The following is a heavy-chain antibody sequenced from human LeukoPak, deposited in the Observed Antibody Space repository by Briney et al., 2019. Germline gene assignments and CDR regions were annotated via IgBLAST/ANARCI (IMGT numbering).Heavy chain of an antibody. D-gene: IGHD3-10*01. CDR3: VRDGEGVAISVNYWFDP. V-gene: IGHV1-8*01. CDR2: MNPNKGNT. Sequence: GASVKVSCKASGFTFTSYDINWVRQASGQGLEWMGWMNPNKGNTGYAQKFQGRVTMTRDTSISTAYMELRGLRSEDTAVYYCVRDGEGVAISVNYWFDPWGQGTLVTVSS. CDR1: GFTFTSYD. J-gene: IGHJ5*02.